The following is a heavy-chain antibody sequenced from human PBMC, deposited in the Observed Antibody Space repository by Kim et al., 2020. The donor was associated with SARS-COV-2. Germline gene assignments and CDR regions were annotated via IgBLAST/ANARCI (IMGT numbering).Heavy chain of an antibody. CDR3: ARLGPVTANYYYGMDV. Sequence: DSGSGRFTISRHTSRNTVYLQRNSLRAEDTAVYYCARLGPVTANYYYGMDVWGQGTTVTVSS. V-gene: IGHV3-53*01. J-gene: IGHJ6*02. D-gene: IGHD2-21*02.